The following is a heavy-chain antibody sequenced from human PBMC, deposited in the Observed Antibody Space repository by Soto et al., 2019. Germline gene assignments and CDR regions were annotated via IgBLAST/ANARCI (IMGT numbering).Heavy chain of an antibody. CDR1: GYTFTSYG. J-gene: IGHJ3*02. V-gene: IGHV1-18*01. CDR3: ARAPLYSTSPKSAFDI. CDR2: ISTYNGNP. D-gene: IGHD6-6*01. Sequence: PSVKVSCKASGYTFTSYGISWVRQAPGQGLEWMGWISTYNGNPNYAQKLQGRVTMTTDTSTSTAYMELRSLRSDDTAVFYCARAPLYSTSPKSAFDIWGQGTVVT.